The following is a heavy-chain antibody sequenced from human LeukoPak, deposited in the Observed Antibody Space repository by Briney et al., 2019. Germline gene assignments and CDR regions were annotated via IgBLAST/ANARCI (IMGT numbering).Heavy chain of an antibody. CDR1: GYSFASRW. CDR3: TKRTEAALGTIYYYYMDV. D-gene: IGHD7-27*01. J-gene: IGHJ6*03. Sequence: GESLKISCKGSGYSFASRWIGWVRQMPGKGLEWMGMIYPGDSTTKYSPSFQGQVTISAVKSSSTAYLQWSSLKASDTAIYYCTKRTEAALGTIYYYYMDVWGEGTTVTVSS. V-gene: IGHV5-51*01. CDR2: IYPGDSTT.